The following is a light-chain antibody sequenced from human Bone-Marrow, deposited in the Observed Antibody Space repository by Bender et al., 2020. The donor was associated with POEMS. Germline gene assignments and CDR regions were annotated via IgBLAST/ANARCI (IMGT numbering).Light chain of an antibody. Sequence: ARITCGGDNIGSKNVQWSQQKPGQAPVVVIYDDVDRPSGIPDRLSGSNSGNTATLTIRGVEGGDEADYYCQVWDISDRWVFGGGTRLTVL. J-gene: IGLJ3*02. CDR2: DDV. CDR3: QVWDISDRWV. CDR1: NIGSKN. V-gene: IGLV3-21*02.